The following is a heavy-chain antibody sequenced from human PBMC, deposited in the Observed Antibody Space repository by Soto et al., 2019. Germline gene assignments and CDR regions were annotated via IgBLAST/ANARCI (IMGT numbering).Heavy chain of an antibody. Sequence: SQTLSLTCVISGDSVSSSSVAWNWVRQSPSRGLEWLGRTYYRSRWYSDFAMSVRGRIVISADTSKNQFSLQLNSVTPEDTAVYFCARSEEDSDYYYYGLDVWGQGTTVTVSS. V-gene: IGHV6-1*01. CDR2: TYYRSRWYS. J-gene: IGHJ6*02. CDR3: ARSEEDSDYYYYGLDV. D-gene: IGHD2-15*01. CDR1: GDSVSSSSVA.